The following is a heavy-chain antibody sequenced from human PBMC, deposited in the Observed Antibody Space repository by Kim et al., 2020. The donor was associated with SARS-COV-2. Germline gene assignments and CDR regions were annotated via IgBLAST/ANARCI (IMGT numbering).Heavy chain of an antibody. Sequence: SETLSLTCTVSGGSISSSSYYWGWIRQPPGKGPEWIGSIYYSGSTYYNPSLKSRVTISVDTSKNQFSLKLSSVTAADTAVYYCARQVINYDFWSGYYQGPIGVWGQGTTVTVSS. CDR1: GGSISSSSYY. CDR3: ARQVINYDFWSGYYQGPIGV. J-gene: IGHJ6*02. V-gene: IGHV4-39*01. CDR2: IYYSGST. D-gene: IGHD3-3*01.